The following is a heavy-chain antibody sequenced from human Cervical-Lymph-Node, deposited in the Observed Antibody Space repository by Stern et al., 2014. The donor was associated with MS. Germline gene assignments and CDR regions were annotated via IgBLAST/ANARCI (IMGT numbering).Heavy chain of an antibody. V-gene: IGHV4-31*03. Sequence: QVLLQESGPGLVKPSQTLSLTCTVSGASIKTIGYFWSWVRKPPGKVLDWIGFISHSGVTFYNETLKSRVTLSQDTSANQFSLRLTSVTAADTALYFCMRGDYWGRGILVAVSS. CDR2: ISHSGVT. CDR1: GASIKTIGYF. J-gene: IGHJ4*02. CDR3: MRGDY.